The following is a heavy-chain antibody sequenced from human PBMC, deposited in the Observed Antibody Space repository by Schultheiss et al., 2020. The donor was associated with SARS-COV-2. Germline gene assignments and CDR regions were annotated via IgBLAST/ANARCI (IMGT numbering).Heavy chain of an antibody. Sequence: GESLKISCAASGFTFSSYEMNWVRQAPGKGLEWVSYISSSGSTIYYADSVKGRFTISRDNAKNSLYLQMNSLRAEDTAVYYCARDQPTVTYYYYGMDVWGQGTTVTVSS. CDR3: ARDQPTVTYYYYGMDV. CDR2: ISSSGSTI. CDR1: GFTFSSYE. J-gene: IGHJ6*02. V-gene: IGHV3-48*03. D-gene: IGHD4-17*01.